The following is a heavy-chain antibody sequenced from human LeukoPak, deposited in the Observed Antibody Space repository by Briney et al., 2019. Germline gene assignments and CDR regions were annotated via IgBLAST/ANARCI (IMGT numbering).Heavy chain of an antibody. CDR1: GFTFSSCG. Sequence: GGSLRLSCGASGFTFSSCGMNWVRQAPGKGLEWAAVIWNDGSNKYYADSVKGRFTISRDNSKNTVYLQMNSLRVEDTAVYYCARLGSSWSFDYWGQGTLVTVSS. J-gene: IGHJ4*02. CDR3: ARLGSSWSFDY. V-gene: IGHV3-33*01. CDR2: IWNDGSNK. D-gene: IGHD6-13*01.